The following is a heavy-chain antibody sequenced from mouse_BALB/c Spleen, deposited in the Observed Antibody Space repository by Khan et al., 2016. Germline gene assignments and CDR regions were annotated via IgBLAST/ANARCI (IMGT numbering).Heavy chain of an antibody. CDR1: VYSITSGYS. J-gene: IGHJ3*01. CDR3: ASDDYYDPWFAY. V-gene: IGHV3-1*02. Sequence: EVQLQESGPDLVKPSQSLSLTCTVTVYSITSGYSWHWIRQFPGNKLEWMGYIHYSGTTNYNPSLKSRISITRDTSKNQFFLQLNSVTTEDTATYYCASDDYYDPWFAYWGQGTLVTVSA. D-gene: IGHD2-3*01. CDR2: IHYSGTT.